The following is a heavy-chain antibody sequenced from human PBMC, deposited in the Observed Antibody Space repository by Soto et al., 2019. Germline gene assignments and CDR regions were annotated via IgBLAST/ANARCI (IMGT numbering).Heavy chain of an antibody. Sequence: QVQLVQSGAEVKKPGSSVKVSRQASGGSFSDYAISWVRQAPGQGLEWLGGIIPMLGIADNAQKFQGRVTITADEYTSTAYMELSSLRSEDTAVYYCARDGDYYDSSGFQRDYHYYGMDVWGQGTTVTVAS. J-gene: IGHJ6*02. CDR2: IIPMLGIA. CDR1: GGSFSDYA. V-gene: IGHV1-69*01. D-gene: IGHD3-22*01. CDR3: ARDGDYYDSSGFQRDYHYYGMDV.